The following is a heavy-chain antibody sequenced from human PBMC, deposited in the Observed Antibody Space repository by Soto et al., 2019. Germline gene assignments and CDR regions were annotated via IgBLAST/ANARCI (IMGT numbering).Heavy chain of an antibody. CDR1: GYTFTSYG. V-gene: IGHV1-18*01. J-gene: IGHJ5*02. Sequence: ASVKVSCKASGYTFTSYGISWVRQAPGQGLEWMGWISAYNGNTNYAQKLQGRVTMTTDTSTSTAYMELRSLRSDDTAVYYCAREIIIPGYCSGGSCYYGWFDPWG. CDR3: AREIIIPGYCSGGSCYYGWFDP. CDR2: ISAYNGNT. D-gene: IGHD2-15*01.